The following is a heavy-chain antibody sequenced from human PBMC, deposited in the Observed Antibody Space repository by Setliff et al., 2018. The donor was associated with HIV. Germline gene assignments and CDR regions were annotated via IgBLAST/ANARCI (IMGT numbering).Heavy chain of an antibody. J-gene: IGHJ3*02. Sequence: PGGSLRLSCAASGFTFDDYAMHWVRQAPGKGLEWVSGINWNSGTLGYADSVKGRFTISRDNSKNTLYLQMNSLRAEDTAVYYCAKMGSPVGPDAFDIWGQGTMVTVSS. V-gene: IGHV3-9*01. CDR2: INWNSGTL. D-gene: IGHD3-16*01. CDR3: AKMGSPVGPDAFDI. CDR1: GFTFDDYA.